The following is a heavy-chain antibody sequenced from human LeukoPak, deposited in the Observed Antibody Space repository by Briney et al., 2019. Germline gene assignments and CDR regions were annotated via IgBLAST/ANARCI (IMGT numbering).Heavy chain of an antibody. CDR3: ARNAYRGYSSGWPFDY. Sequence: GESLKISCKGSGYSFTSYWIGWVRQMPGKGLEWMGIIYPGDSDTRYSPSFQGQATISADKSISTAYLQWSSLKASDTAMYYCARNAYRGYSSGWPFDYWGQGTLATVSS. J-gene: IGHJ4*02. D-gene: IGHD6-19*01. CDR1: GYSFTSYW. V-gene: IGHV5-51*01. CDR2: IYPGDSDT.